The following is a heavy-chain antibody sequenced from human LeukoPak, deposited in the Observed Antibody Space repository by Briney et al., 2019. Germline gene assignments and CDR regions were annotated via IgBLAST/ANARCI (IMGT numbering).Heavy chain of an antibody. J-gene: IGHJ3*02. D-gene: IGHD3-22*01. CDR2: ISYDGSDK. V-gene: IGHV3-30*04. CDR1: GFTFSSYA. Sequence: PGGSLRLSCAASGFTFSSYAMHWVRQAPGKGLEWVAVISYDGSDKYYADSVKGRFTISRDNSKNTLYLQMNSLRAEDTAVYYCARGYKTDEKYYYDSSGYYYGGGDAFDIWGQGTMVTVSS. CDR3: ARGYKTDEKYYYDSSGYYYGGGDAFDI.